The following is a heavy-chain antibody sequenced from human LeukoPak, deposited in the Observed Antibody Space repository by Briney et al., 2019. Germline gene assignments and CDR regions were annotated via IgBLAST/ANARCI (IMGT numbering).Heavy chain of an antibody. CDR2: INPNSGGT. D-gene: IGHD3-3*01. CDR3: ARAGSTTIFGVVDLFDY. J-gene: IGHJ4*02. CDR1: GYTFTGYY. Sequence: ASVKVSCKASGYTFTGYYIHWVRQAPGQGLEWMGWINPNSGGTNYAQKFQGRVTMTRDTSISTAYMELSRLRSDDTALYYCARAGSTTIFGVVDLFDYWGQGTLVTVSS. V-gene: IGHV1-2*02.